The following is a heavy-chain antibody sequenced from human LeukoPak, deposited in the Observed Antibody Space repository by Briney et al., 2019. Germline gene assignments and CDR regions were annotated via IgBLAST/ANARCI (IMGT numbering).Heavy chain of an antibody. CDR3: TKDSGSLGYCSSTNCYGGYYFDY. D-gene: IGHD2-2*01. J-gene: IGHJ4*02. CDR2: ISWNSDNI. Sequence: GGSLRLSCAASGFTFDDYAMHWVRQAPGKGLEWVSGISWNSDNIAYADSVKGRFTISRDNAKNSLYLQMSSLRAEDTALYYCTKDSGSLGYCSSTNCYGGYYFDYWGQGTLVTVSS. CDR1: GFTFDDYA. V-gene: IGHV3-9*01.